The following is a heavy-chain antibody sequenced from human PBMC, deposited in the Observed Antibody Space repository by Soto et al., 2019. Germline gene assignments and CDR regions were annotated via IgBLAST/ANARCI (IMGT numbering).Heavy chain of an antibody. Sequence: EVQLVESRGGLVQPGGSLRLSCATSGFTFRSYWMSWVRQAPGKGLEWVANIKHDGSEKLYVDSVKGRFTISRDNAENSLSLQMNSLRAEDTAVYYCARGRGDYWGQGTLVTVSS. V-gene: IGHV3-7*01. CDR2: IKHDGSEK. CDR3: ARGRGDY. J-gene: IGHJ4*02. CDR1: GFTFRSYW.